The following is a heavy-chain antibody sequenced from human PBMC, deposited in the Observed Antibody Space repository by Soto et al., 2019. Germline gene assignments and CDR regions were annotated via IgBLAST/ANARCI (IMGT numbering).Heavy chain of an antibody. Sequence: ASVKVSCKASGYTFTSCGISWVRRAPGQGLEWMGWISAYNGNTNYAQKLQGRVTMTTDTSTSTAYMELRSLRSDDTAVYYCARVVIGIVVVVAAEKGFDYWGQGTLVTVSS. CDR1: GYTFTSCG. D-gene: IGHD2-15*01. V-gene: IGHV1-18*01. CDR2: ISAYNGNT. CDR3: ARVVIGIVVVVAAEKGFDY. J-gene: IGHJ4*02.